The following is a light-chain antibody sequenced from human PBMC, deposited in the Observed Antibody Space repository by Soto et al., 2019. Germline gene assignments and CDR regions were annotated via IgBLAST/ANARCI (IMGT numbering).Light chain of an antibody. J-gene: IGKJ1*01. V-gene: IGKV1-39*01. CDR3: HQSYSLPEA. CDR2: AAS. Sequence: DIQMTQSPSALSASVGDRVTITCRASQRINNYLNWYQQKPGKAPKLLIYAASSLQSGVPSRFTGSGSGTDFTLTISSLQPEDFATYYCHQSYSLPEAFGQGTKVVIK. CDR1: QRINNY.